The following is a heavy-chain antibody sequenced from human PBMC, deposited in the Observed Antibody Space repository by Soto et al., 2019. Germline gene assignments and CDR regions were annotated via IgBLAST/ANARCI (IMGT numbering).Heavy chain of an antibody. J-gene: IGHJ4*02. CDR1: GFTFSSYA. V-gene: IGHV3-23*01. D-gene: IGHD3-10*01. CDR3: AKDRSNGGSATFDY. CDR2: ISGSGGST. Sequence: GGSLRLSCAASGFTFSSYAMSWVRQAPGKGLEWVSAISGSGGSTYYAGSVKGRFTISRDNSKNTLYLQMNSLRAEDTAVYYCAKDRSNGGSATFDYWGQGTLVTVSS.